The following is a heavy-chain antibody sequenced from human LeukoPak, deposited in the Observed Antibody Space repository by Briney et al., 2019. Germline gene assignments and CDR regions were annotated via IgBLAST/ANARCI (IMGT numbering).Heavy chain of an antibody. J-gene: IGHJ4*02. Sequence: GRSLRLSCAASGFTFSSYGMHWVRQAPGKGLEWVAVISYDGSNKYCADSVKGRFTISRDNSKNTLYLKMNSLRAEDTAVYYCAKQSGADRGHLDFWGQGTLVTVSS. D-gene: IGHD4/OR15-4a*01. CDR3: AKQSGADRGHLDF. CDR1: GFTFSSYG. V-gene: IGHV3-30*18. CDR2: ISYDGSNK.